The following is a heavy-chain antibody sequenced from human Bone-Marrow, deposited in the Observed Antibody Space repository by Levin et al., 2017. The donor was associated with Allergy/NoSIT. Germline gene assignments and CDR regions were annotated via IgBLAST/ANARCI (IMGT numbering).Heavy chain of an antibody. CDR2: TSTDGSNT. Sequence: ETLSLTCAASGFAFSGYWMQWVRQAPGEGLVWVSRTSTDGSNTQYADSVRGRFTISRDNAKNTVYLQMNSLRAEDTAVYYCARGSYDYWGQGTLVTVSS. CDR1: GFAFSGYW. CDR3: ARGSYDY. V-gene: IGHV3-74*03. D-gene: IGHD1-26*01. J-gene: IGHJ4*02.